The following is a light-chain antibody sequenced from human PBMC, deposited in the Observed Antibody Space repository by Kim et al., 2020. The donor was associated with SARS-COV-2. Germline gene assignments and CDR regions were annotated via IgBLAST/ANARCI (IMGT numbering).Light chain of an antibody. V-gene: IGKV3-20*01. Sequence: EIVLTQSPGTLSLSPGKRATLSCRASQSVSSHLAWYQQKPGQAPRLLISRASNRATGVPDRFSGSGSGSDFTLTISRLEPVDLGVYYCQQHATSSWTFGQGTKVDIK. CDR3: QQHATSSWT. CDR2: RAS. CDR1: QSVSSH. J-gene: IGKJ1*01.